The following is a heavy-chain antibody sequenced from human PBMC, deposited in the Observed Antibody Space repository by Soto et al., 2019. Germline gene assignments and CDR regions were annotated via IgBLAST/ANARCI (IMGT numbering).Heavy chain of an antibody. J-gene: IGHJ5*02. Sequence: GGSLRLSCAASGFTFSSYAMSWVRQAPGKGLEWVSAISGSGGSTYYADSVKGRFTISRDNSKNTLYLQMNSLRAEDTAVYYCAKDREGSGRGYSYGSLGVFDPWGQGTLVTVSS. D-gene: IGHD5-18*01. CDR2: ISGSGGST. CDR3: AKDREGSGRGYSYGSLGVFDP. CDR1: GFTFSSYA. V-gene: IGHV3-23*01.